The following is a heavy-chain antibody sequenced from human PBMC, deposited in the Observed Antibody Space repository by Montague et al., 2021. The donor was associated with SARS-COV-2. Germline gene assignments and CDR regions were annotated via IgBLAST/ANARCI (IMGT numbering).Heavy chain of an antibody. J-gene: IGHJ3*02. Sequence: SETLSLTCTVSGGSISSYYWSWIRQPPGKGLEWIGHIYYSGSTNXXPSLKSRVTISVDTSKNQFSLKLSSVTAADTAVYYCARRALGYCSSTSCETAFDIWGQGTMVTVSS. CDR1: GGSISSYY. D-gene: IGHD2-2*01. CDR2: IYYSGST. CDR3: ARRALGYCSSTSCETAFDI. V-gene: IGHV4-59*08.